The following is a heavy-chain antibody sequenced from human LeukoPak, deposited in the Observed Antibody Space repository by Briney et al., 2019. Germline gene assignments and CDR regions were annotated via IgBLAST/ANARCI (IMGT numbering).Heavy chain of an antibody. Sequence: HPGGSLRLSCAASGFTFNNYGMHWVRQAPGKGLEWVTFIRHDGTTKFYADSVKGRFSISRDNSKNTLFLQMNSLRDDDTAVYYCAKDTLYDTWAYFDYWGQGTLVTVSS. CDR2: IRHDGTTK. D-gene: IGHD3-22*01. CDR1: GFTFNNYG. J-gene: IGHJ4*02. V-gene: IGHV3-30*02. CDR3: AKDTLYDTWAYFDY.